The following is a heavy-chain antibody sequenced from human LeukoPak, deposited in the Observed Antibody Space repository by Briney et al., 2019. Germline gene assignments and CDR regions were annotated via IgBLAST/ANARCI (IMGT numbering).Heavy chain of an antibody. D-gene: IGHD3-22*01. Sequence: GGSPRLSCAASGFTFSIYTMNWVRQAPGKGLEWVSSISSSSNYIYYSDSVKGRFTISRDNAKNSLYLQMNSLRAEDTAVYYCARDYDGSGYFGYWGQGTLVTVSS. CDR2: ISSSSNYI. CDR1: GFTFSIYT. J-gene: IGHJ4*02. CDR3: ARDYDGSGYFGY. V-gene: IGHV3-21*01.